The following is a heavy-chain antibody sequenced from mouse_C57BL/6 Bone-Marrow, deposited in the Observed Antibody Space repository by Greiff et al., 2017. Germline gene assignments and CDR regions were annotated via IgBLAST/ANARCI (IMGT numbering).Heavy chain of an antibody. CDR3: ARSYDYDDYTMDY. CDR2: MHPNGGSP. CDR1: GYTFTNYW. Sequence: QVQLQQPGAELVKPGASVKLSCKASGYTFTNYWMPWVKQRPGQGLEWIGMMHPNGGSPDYIEKFKREATLSVDKSSRTASKELSSLTSEDSAVYYCARSYDYDDYTMDYWGQGTAVTVSS. V-gene: IGHV1-64*01. J-gene: IGHJ4*01. D-gene: IGHD2-4*01.